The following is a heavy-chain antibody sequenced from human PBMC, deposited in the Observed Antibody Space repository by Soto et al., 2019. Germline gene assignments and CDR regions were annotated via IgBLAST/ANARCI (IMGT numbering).Heavy chain of an antibody. J-gene: IGHJ6*02. CDR1: GFTFSSYA. V-gene: IGHV3-30-3*01. Sequence: GGSLRLSCAASGFTFSSYAMHWVRQAPGKGLEWVAVISYDGSNKYYADSVKGRFTISRDNSKNTLYLQMNSLRAEDTAVYYCARDSSWWGSGWSSGLYYYGMDVWGQGTTVTVSS. CDR3: ARDSSWWGSGWSSGLYYYGMDV. D-gene: IGHD3-10*01. CDR2: ISYDGSNK.